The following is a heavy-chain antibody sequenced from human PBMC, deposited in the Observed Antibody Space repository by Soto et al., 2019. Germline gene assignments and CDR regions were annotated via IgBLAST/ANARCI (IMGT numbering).Heavy chain of an antibody. CDR1: GFTFSSYA. Sequence: EVQLLESGGGLVQPGGSLRLSCAASGFTFSSYAMSWVRQAPGKGLEWVSAISGSGGSTYYADSVKGRFTVTRDNSKNTLCLQMTSLRVTDRTVYYCAKAWCGRIYRAAPFDPWGQGTLVTVSS. D-gene: IGHD6-6*01. CDR3: AKAWCGRIYRAAPFDP. V-gene: IGHV3-23*01. CDR2: ISGSGGST. J-gene: IGHJ5*02.